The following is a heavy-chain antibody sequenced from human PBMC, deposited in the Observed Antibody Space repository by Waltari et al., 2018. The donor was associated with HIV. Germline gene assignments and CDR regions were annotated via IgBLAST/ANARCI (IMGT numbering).Heavy chain of an antibody. CDR3: AKDRITVAGTGRDTFDI. CDR1: GFTFDDYV. V-gene: IGHV3-9*01. Sequence: EVHLVESGGGLIQPGRSLRLSCAASGFTFDDYVMHWVRQVPGMGLQWVSRISRNGGIIDYADSVKGRFTISRDNAKNSLYLQMNSLRAEDTALYYCAKDRITVAGTGRDTFDIWGQGTMVTVSS. J-gene: IGHJ3*02. CDR2: ISRNGGII. D-gene: IGHD6-19*01.